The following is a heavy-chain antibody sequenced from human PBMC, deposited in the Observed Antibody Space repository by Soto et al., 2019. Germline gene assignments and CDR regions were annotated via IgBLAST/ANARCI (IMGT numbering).Heavy chain of an antibody. CDR3: ARESGSPGFDP. D-gene: IGHD5-12*01. CDR1: GFTFSSYS. J-gene: IGHJ5*02. CDR2: ISSSSSYI. V-gene: IGHV3-21*01. Sequence: GGSLRLSCAASGFTFSSYSMNGVRQAPGKGLEWVSSISSSSSYIYYADSVKGRFTISRDNAKNSLYLQMNSLRAEDTAVYYCARESGSPGFDPWGQGTLVTVSS.